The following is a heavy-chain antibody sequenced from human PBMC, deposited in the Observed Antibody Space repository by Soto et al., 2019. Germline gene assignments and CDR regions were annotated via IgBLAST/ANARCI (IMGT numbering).Heavy chain of an antibody. Sequence: GGSLRLSCAASGFTFSSYSMNWVRQAPGKGLEWVSYISSSSSTIYYADSVKGRFTISRDNAKNSLYLQMNSPRDEDTAVYYCARDVEMATISVFDYWGQGTLVTVSS. CDR2: ISSSSSTI. D-gene: IGHD5-12*01. J-gene: IGHJ4*02. CDR3: ARDVEMATISVFDY. V-gene: IGHV3-48*02. CDR1: GFTFSSYS.